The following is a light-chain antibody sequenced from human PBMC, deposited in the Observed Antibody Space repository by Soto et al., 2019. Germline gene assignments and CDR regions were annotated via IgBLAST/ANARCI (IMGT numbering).Light chain of an antibody. CDR1: LSMSTE. J-gene: IGKJ2*01. Sequence: DIQMTQSPSSLSASVGDRVTITCRASLSMSTELNWYQQKPGKAPKVLIFGASSLQSGVPSRFSGSGSGTDFTLTISNLQPEDFATYYCQQSYTTPRTFGQWTKLEIK. V-gene: IGKV1-39*01. CDR2: GAS. CDR3: QQSYTTPRT.